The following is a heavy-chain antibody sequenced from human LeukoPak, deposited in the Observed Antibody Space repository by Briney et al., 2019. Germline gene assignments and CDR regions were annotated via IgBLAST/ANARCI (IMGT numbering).Heavy chain of an antibody. CDR3: ARSAVTTQLDY. CDR2: INHSGST. V-gene: IGHV4-34*01. CDR1: GGSFSGYY. D-gene: IGHD4-17*01. J-gene: IGHJ4*02. Sequence: PSETLSLTCAVYGGSFSGYYWSWIGQPPGKGLEWIGEINHSGSTNYNPSLKSRVTISVDTSKNQFSLKLSSVTAADTAVYYCARSAVTTQLDYWGQGTLVTVSS.